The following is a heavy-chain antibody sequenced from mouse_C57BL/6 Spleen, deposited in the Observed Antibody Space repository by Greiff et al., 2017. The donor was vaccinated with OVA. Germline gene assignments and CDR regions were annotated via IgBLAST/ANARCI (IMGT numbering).Heavy chain of an antibody. CDR1: GYTFTDYN. CDR2: INPNNGGT. CDR3: AREEGYVDYFDY. Sequence: EVQLQQSGPELVKPGASVKMSCKASGYTFTDYNMHWVKQSHGKSLEWIGYINPNNGGTSYNQKFKGKATLTVNKSSSTAYMELRSLTSEDSAVYYCAREEGYVDYFDYWGQGTTLTVSS. D-gene: IGHD3-2*02. J-gene: IGHJ2*01. V-gene: IGHV1-22*01.